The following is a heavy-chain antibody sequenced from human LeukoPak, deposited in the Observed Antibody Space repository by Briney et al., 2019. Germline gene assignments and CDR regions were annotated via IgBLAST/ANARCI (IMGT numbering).Heavy chain of an antibody. J-gene: IGHJ4*02. V-gene: IGHV4-39*01. CDR1: GGSISSSNYY. Sequence: SETLSLTCTVSGGSISSSNYYWGWIRQPPGKGLEWIGSIYYSGSTYYNPSPKSRVTISVDTSKNQFSLKLSSVTAADTAVYYCATNIVAATDYWGQGTLVTVSS. CDR3: ATNIVAATDY. CDR2: IYYSGST. D-gene: IGHD1-26*01.